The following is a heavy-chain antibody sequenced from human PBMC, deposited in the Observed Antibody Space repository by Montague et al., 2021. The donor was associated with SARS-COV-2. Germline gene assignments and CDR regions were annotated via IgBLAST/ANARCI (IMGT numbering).Heavy chain of an antibody. D-gene: IGHD1-1*01. V-gene: IGHV6-1*01. Sequence: CAISGDSVSSNSATWNWVRHSPSRGLEWLGRTYYKSKWYNDYAXXXRGRVTINPDTSKNQFSLQLNSVTPEDTAIYYCTSGREGNYNVMDVWGQGTTVTVSS. J-gene: IGHJ6*02. CDR1: GDSVSSNSAT. CDR2: TYYKSKWYN. CDR3: TSGREGNYNVMDV.